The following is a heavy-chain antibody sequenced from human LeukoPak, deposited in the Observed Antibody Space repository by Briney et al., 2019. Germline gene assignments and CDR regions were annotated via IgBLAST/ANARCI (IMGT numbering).Heavy chain of an antibody. CDR3: AKDLAYYDSSGDYYPAFDI. Sequence: GRSLRLSCAVSGFTFGDYGMHWVRQAPGKGLEWLAVLSYDGTNKYYADSVKGRFTISRDNSENTLYLQMNSLRADDTAIYYCAKDLAYYDSSGDYYPAFDIWGQGTMVTVSS. CDR2: LSYDGTNK. J-gene: IGHJ3*02. CDR1: GFTFGDYG. V-gene: IGHV3-30*18. D-gene: IGHD3-22*01.